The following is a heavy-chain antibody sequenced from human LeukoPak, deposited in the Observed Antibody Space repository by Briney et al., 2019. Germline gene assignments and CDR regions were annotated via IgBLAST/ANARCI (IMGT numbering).Heavy chain of an antibody. V-gene: IGHV1-2*02. J-gene: IGHJ4*02. CDR1: GYTFIDYW. Sequence: ASVKVSCKASGYTFIDYWIHWVRQAPGQGLEWMGRIDLNTGDTTSAQKFQGRVTMTRDTSISTVYLDLGGLGSDDTAVYYCARDAPHQRFDYWGQGTLVTVSS. CDR2: IDLNTGDT. CDR3: ARDAPHQRFDY.